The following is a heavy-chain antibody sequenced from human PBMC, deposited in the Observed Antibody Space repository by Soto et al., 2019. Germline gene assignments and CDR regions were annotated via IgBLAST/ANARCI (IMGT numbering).Heavy chain of an antibody. Sequence: SETLSLTCTVSGGSISSYYWSWIRQPPGKGLEWIGYIYYSGSTNYKSSLKSRVTISVDTSKNQFSLRLSSVTAADTAVYYCARGSSVYRYTFDYGGQETLVTVSS. D-gene: IGHD3-16*02. V-gene: IGHV4-59*01. J-gene: IGHJ4*02. CDR1: GGSISSYY. CDR3: ARGSSVYRYTFDY. CDR2: IYYSGST.